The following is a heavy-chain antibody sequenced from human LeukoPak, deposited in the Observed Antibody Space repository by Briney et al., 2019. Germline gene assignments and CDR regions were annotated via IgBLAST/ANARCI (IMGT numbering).Heavy chain of an antibody. Sequence: GGSLRLSCAASGFTFSSYSMNWVRQAPGKGLEWVSSISSSSSYIYYADSVKGRFTISRDNAKNSLYLQMNSLRAEDTAVYYCASYSSAYYYYMDVWGKGTTVTVSS. CDR1: GFTFSSYS. CDR3: ASYSSAYYYYMDV. V-gene: IGHV3-21*04. D-gene: IGHD5-18*01. J-gene: IGHJ6*03. CDR2: ISSSSSYI.